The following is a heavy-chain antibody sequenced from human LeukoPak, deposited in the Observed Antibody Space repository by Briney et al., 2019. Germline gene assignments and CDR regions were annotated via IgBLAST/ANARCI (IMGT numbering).Heavy chain of an antibody. CDR3: ARDLGANYYGSGTYYFDY. D-gene: IGHD3-10*01. Sequence: QPGGSLRLSCAASGFTVSSNYMNWVRQAPGKGLEWVSVLYTGGSTYYSDSVKGRFTISSDPSKNTLFLQMDTLRAEDTAVYYCARDLGANYYGSGTYYFDYWGQGTLVTVSS. V-gene: IGHV3-53*01. CDR1: GFTVSSNY. J-gene: IGHJ4*02. CDR2: LYTGGST.